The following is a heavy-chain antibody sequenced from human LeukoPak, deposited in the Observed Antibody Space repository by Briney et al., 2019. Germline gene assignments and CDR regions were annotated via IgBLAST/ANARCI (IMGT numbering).Heavy chain of an antibody. CDR3: TTWFGELYRFDY. CDR1: GFTFSNAW. Sequence: PGGSRRLSCAASGFTFSNAWMIWVRQAPGKGLEWVGRIKSKTDGGTTDYAAPVKGRFTISRDDSKNTLYLQMNSLKTEDTAVYYCTTWFGELYRFDYWGQGTLVTVSS. D-gene: IGHD3-10*01. CDR2: IKSKTDGGTT. V-gene: IGHV3-15*01. J-gene: IGHJ4*02.